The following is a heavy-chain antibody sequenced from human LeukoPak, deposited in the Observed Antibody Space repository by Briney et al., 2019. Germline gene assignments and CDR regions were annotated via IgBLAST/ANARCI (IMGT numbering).Heavy chain of an antibody. V-gene: IGHV1-69*01. D-gene: IGHD5-12*01. CDR1: GGTFSSYA. CDR3: ASISGYDSRSSDY. Sequence: SVKVSCKASGGTFSSYAISWVRQAPGQGLEWMGGIIPIFGTATYAQKFQGRVTITADESTSTAYMELSSLRSEDTAVYYCASISGYDSRSSDYWGQGTLVTVSS. J-gene: IGHJ4*02. CDR2: IIPIFGTA.